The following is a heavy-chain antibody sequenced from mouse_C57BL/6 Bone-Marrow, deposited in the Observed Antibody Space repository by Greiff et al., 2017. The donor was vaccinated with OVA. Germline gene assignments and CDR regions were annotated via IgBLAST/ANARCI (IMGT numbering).Heavy chain of an antibody. J-gene: IGHJ4*01. CDR3: ARHGGSGYAMDY. CDR1: GFTFSDYG. CDR2: ISNLAYSI. Sequence: EVQLQESGGGLVQPGGSLKLSCAASGFTFSDYGMAWVRQAPRKGPEWVAFISNLAYSIYYADTVTGRFTISRENAKNTLYLEMSSLRSEDTAMYYCARHGGSGYAMDYWGQGTSVTVSS. D-gene: IGHD3-2*02. V-gene: IGHV5-15*01.